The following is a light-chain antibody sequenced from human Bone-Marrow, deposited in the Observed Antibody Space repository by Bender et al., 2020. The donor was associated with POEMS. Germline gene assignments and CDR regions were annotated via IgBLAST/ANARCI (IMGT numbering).Light chain of an antibody. CDR3: SSYTSRNNVI. J-gene: IGLJ2*01. Sequence: QFALTQPASVSGSPGQSITISCTGTTTDIGSYNYVSWYQQVSGKAPQLIIYGVTNRPSGISNRFSGSKSGNTASLTISGLQTEDEADYHCSSYTSRNNVIFGGGTRLTVL. CDR2: GVT. V-gene: IGLV2-14*03. CDR1: TTDIGSYNY.